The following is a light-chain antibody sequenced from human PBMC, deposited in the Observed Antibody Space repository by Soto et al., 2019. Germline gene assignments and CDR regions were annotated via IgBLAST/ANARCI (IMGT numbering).Light chain of an antibody. Sequence: QSALTQPASVSGSPGQSITISCTGTSSDVGGYDYVSWYQQHPGKAPKLMIFEVSNRPSGDSNRFSGSKSGNTASLTISGLQAEDEADYYCSSFTTSSTWVFGGGTKLTVL. CDR1: SSDVGGYDY. J-gene: IGLJ3*02. CDR3: SSFTTSSTWV. V-gene: IGLV2-14*01. CDR2: EVS.